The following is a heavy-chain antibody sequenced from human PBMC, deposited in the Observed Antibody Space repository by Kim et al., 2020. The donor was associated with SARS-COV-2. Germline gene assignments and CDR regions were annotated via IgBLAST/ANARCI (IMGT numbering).Heavy chain of an antibody. D-gene: IGHD3-10*01. CDR3: AASGSYYPPFDKTFDY. Sequence: KFQGRVTITADEATSTAYMELSSLRSEDTAVYYCAASGSYYPPFDKTFDYWGQGTLVTVSS. J-gene: IGHJ4*02. V-gene: IGHV1-69*01.